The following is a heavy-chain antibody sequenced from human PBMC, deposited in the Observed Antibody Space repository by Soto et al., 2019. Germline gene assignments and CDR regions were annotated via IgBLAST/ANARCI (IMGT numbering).Heavy chain of an antibody. Sequence: SETLSLPCTVSGGSRNNSNWNWIRQSAGTGLEWIGRIYSSGKTYYNPSLKSRVTRSLDMLNNQISLKVTSVTAADTAMYYCARERTYQMFGDAAFDFSGLGTMVTVSS. D-gene: IGHD2-2*01. CDR1: GGSRNNSN. V-gene: IGHV4-4*07. CDR2: IYSSGKT. CDR3: ARERTYQMFGDAAFDF. J-gene: IGHJ3*01.